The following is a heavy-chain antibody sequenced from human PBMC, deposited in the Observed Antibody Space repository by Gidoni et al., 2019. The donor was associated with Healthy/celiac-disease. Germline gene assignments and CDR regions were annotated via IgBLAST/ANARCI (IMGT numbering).Heavy chain of an antibody. CDR3: TRAGAAAGAYFDY. Sequence: EVQLVESGGGLVKPGRSLRLSCTASGFTFGAYAMSWFRQAPGKGLEWVGFIRSKAYGGTTEYAASVKGRFTISRDDSKSIAYLQMNSLKTEDTAVYYCTRAGAAAGAYFDYWGQGTLVTVSS. D-gene: IGHD6-13*01. CDR1: GFTFGAYA. V-gene: IGHV3-49*05. J-gene: IGHJ4*02. CDR2: IRSKAYGGTT.